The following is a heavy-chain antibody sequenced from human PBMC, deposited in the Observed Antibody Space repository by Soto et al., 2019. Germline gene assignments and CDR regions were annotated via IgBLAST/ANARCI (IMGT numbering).Heavy chain of an antibody. CDR2: IYHSGST. CDR3: ANTAGAQIDY. Sequence: QVQLQESGPGLVKPSGTLSLTCAVSGASISSSKWWTWFRQPPGKGLEWIGEIYHSGSTNYNPSLESRVTISVDKSKNQFSLKLTSVTAADTAVYYCANTAGAQIDYWGQGTLVTVSS. D-gene: IGHD3-10*01. CDR1: GASISSSKW. V-gene: IGHV4-4*02. J-gene: IGHJ4*02.